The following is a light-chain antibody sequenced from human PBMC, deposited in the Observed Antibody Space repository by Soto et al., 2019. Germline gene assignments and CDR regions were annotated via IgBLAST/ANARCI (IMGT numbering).Light chain of an antibody. CDR3: QQYNDWPPLT. Sequence: EIVMTQSPASLSVSPGERATLSCRASQNVGSHLAWYQQKPGQPPRLLIYGTSSRANGVPDRFSGSGSGTEFTLTITSLQSEDFAVYYCQQYNDWPPLTFGGGTKVEIK. CDR1: QNVGSH. CDR2: GTS. J-gene: IGKJ4*01. V-gene: IGKV3-15*01.